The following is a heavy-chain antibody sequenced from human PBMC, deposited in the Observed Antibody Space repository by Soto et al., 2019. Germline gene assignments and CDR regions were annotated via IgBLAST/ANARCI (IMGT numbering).Heavy chain of an antibody. CDR3: TTERGYCSGGSCYDDMDI. Sequence: GGSLRLSCAASGFTFSNAWMSWVRQAPGKGLEWVGRIKSKTDGGTTDYAAPVKGRFTIARDDSKNTLYLQMNSLKTEDTAVYYCTTERGYCSGGSCYDDMDIWGQGTMVTVSS. D-gene: IGHD2-15*01. J-gene: IGHJ3*02. V-gene: IGHV3-15*01. CDR2: IKSKTDGGTT. CDR1: GFTFSNAW.